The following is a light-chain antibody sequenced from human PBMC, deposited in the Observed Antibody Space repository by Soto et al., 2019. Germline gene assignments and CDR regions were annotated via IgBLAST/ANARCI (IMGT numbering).Light chain of an antibody. CDR3: QSYDSTLSGSYVV. J-gene: IGLJ2*01. V-gene: IGLV1-40*01. Sequence: QSPLTQPPSVSGAPGQRVTISCTGSSSNIGAGYDVHWYQQLPGTAPKLLIYDSIDRPSGVPDRFSGSKSGTSASLAIIGLQAEDEADYYCQSYDSTLSGSYVVFGGGTKLTVL. CDR2: DSI. CDR1: SSNIGAGYD.